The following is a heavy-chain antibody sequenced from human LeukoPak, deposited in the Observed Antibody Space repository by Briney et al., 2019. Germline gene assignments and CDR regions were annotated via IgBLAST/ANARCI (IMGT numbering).Heavy chain of an antibody. CDR3: AKFSYGDYVA. CDR1: GFFFSEHG. V-gene: IGHV3-30*02. J-gene: IGHJ5*02. CDR2: IRHDETKN. Sequence: GGSLRLSCAASGFFFSEHGMHWVRQAPGKGLEGVAFIRHDETKNYADSVKGRFTISRDNSKNTLSLQMNSLRADDSAVYFCAKFSYGDYVAWGQGTLVTVSS. D-gene: IGHD4-17*01.